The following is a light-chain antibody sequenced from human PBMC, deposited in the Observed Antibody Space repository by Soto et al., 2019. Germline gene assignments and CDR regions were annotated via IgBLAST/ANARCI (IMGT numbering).Light chain of an antibody. V-gene: IGKV1-5*01. CDR3: QQYSSYSRT. J-gene: IGKJ1*01. Sequence: DIQMTQSPSTLSASVGDRVTIPCRASQSISSWLAWYQQKPGKAPKLLIYDASSLESGVPSGFSGSGSGTEFTLTISSLQPDDYATYYCQQYSSYSRTFGQGTKVDIK. CDR1: QSISSW. CDR2: DAS.